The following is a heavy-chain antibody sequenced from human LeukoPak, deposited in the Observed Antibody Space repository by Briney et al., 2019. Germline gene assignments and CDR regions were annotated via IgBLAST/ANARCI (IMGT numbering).Heavy chain of an antibody. CDR3: AREGYSYGLFDY. V-gene: IGHV4-59*01. CDR2: IYYSGST. Sequence: SETLSLTCTVSGGSISSYYWSWIRQPPGKGLEWIGYIYYSGSTNCNPSLKSRVTISVDTSKNQFSLKLSSVTAADTAVYYCAREGYSYGLFDYWGQGTLVTVSS. D-gene: IGHD5-18*01. CDR1: GGSISSYY. J-gene: IGHJ4*02.